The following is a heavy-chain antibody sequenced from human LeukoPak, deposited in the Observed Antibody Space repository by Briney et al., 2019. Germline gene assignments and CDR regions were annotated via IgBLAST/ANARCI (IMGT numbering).Heavy chain of an antibody. D-gene: IGHD1-26*01. V-gene: IGHV3-30*04. CDR2: ISYDGSNK. Sequence: GGSLRLSCAASGFTFSSYAMHWVRQAPGKGLEWVAVISYDGSNKYYADSVKGRFTISRDNSKNTLYLQMNSLRAEDTAVYYCAKALSGSYYAPAYWGQGTLVTVSS. J-gene: IGHJ4*02. CDR1: GFTFSSYA. CDR3: AKALSGSYYAPAY.